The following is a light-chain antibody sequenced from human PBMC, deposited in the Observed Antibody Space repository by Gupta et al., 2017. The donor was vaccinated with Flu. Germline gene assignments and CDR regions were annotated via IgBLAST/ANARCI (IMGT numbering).Light chain of an antibody. CDR3: ATWDDSLNGWV. Sequence: RVTISCSGSSSNIGRNTVNWYQQPPGTAPKLLIYSNNQRPSGVPDRFSGSKSGTSVSLAISGLQSEDEADYYCATWDDSLNGWVFGGGTKLTVL. V-gene: IGLV1-44*01. CDR1: SSNIGRNT. J-gene: IGLJ3*02. CDR2: SNN.